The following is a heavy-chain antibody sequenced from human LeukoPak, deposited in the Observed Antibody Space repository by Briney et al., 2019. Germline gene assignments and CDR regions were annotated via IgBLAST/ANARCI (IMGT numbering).Heavy chain of an antibody. J-gene: IGHJ4*02. Sequence: GESLKISCKTSGYNFSNTWIGWVRQMPGKGLEWMGIIYPDDSDTKYSPSFQGQVTFSADKSISTAYLQWSSLKASDTAMYYCAAGGPNGGFDYWGQGTLVTVSS. V-gene: IGHV5-51*01. D-gene: IGHD3-10*01. CDR1: GYNFSNTW. CDR2: IYPDDSDT. CDR3: AAGGPNGGFDY.